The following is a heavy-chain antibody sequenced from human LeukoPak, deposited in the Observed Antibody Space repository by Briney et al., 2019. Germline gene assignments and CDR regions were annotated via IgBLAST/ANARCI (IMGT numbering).Heavy chain of an antibody. J-gene: IGHJ6*02. CDR3: ARDREHSGSYYYYYYGMDV. Sequence: GASVKVSCKASGGTFSSYAISWVRQAPGQGLEWMGGIIPIFGTANYAQKFQGRVTITADKSTSTAYMELSSLRSEDTAVYYCARDREHSGSYYYYYYGMDVWGQGTTVTVSS. CDR2: IIPIFGTA. D-gene: IGHD1-26*01. CDR1: GGTFSSYA. V-gene: IGHV1-69*06.